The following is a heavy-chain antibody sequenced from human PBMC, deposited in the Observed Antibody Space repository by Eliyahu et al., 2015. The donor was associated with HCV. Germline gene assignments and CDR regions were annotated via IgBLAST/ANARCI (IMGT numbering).Heavy chain of an antibody. CDR2: ISSSNGYK. CDR1: GFSLSAHS. CDR3: ARAPPGQYISMIVVVTSFDY. Sequence: EVQLVESGGGLVKPGGSLRLSCVVSGFSLSAHSMSWVRQAPGKGLEWVSSISSSNGYKYYADSVKGRFTVSRDNAKNSLYLQMNSLRAEDTAVYYCARAPPGQYISMIVVVTSFDYWGQGTLVTVSS. J-gene: IGHJ4*02. D-gene: IGHD3-22*01. V-gene: IGHV3-21*01.